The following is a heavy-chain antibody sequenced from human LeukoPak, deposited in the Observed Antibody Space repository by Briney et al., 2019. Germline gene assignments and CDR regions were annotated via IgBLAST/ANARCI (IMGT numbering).Heavy chain of an antibody. D-gene: IGHD2-2*01. V-gene: IGHV1-46*01. CDR3: ARDSEIVVVPAALDY. Sequence: ASVKVSCKASGYTFTSYYMHWVRQAPGQGLEWMGIINPSGGSTSYAQKFQGRVTMTRDTSTSTVYMELSSLRSEDTAVYYCARDSEIVVVPAALDYWGQGTLVTVSS. CDR1: GYTFTSYY. CDR2: INPSGGST. J-gene: IGHJ4*02.